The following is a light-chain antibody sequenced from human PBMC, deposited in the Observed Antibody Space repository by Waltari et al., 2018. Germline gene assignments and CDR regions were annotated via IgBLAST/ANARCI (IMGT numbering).Light chain of an antibody. Sequence: EIVLTQSPATLSLSPGERAIPSCRASQSVSTYLAWYQHRPGQAPRLLIHDVSNRATGIPARFSGSGSGTDFTLTISSLEPEDFAVYYCQHRSGWPPWTFGQGTKVEVK. CDR1: QSVSTY. CDR3: QHRSGWPPWT. V-gene: IGKV3-11*01. J-gene: IGKJ1*01. CDR2: DVS.